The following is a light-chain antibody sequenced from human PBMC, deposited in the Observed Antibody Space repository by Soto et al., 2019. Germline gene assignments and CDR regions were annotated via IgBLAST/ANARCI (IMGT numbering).Light chain of an antibody. J-gene: IGLJ3*02. CDR1: SSNTGSNA. CDR3: AAWDDSLSGRV. V-gene: IGLV1-44*01. CDR2: SNK. Sequence: QSVLTQPPSVSGTPGQRITISCSGSSSNTGSNAVNWFQQVPGSAPKLLIYSNKQRPSGVPDRFSGSKSGSSASLAISGLQSEDEADYYCAAWDDSLSGRVFSGGTKVTVL.